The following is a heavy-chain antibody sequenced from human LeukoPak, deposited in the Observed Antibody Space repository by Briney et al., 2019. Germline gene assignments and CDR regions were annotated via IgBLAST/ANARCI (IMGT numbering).Heavy chain of an antibody. D-gene: IGHD6-19*01. CDR2: ISGSGGST. V-gene: IGHV3-23*01. J-gene: IGHJ4*02. Sequence: GGSLRLSYAASGFAFNNYAMRWVRQAPGKGLEWVSAISGSGGSTYYADSVKGRFTISRDNSKNTLYLQMNSLRAEDTAVYYCAKYARIAVAGTDYFDYWGQGTLVIVSS. CDR3: AKYARIAVAGTDYFDY. CDR1: GFAFNNYA.